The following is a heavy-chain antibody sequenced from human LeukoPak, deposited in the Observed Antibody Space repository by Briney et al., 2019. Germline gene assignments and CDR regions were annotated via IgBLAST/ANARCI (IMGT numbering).Heavy chain of an antibody. D-gene: IGHD7-27*01. Sequence: ASVKVSCKASGYSFTSYDINWVRQTTGQGLEWMGWMNPNSGNTGYAQKFQDRITFFRNTSISTAYMELSSLKSEDTAVYFCARGSSNNWGKIDYWGQGPWSPSSQ. J-gene: IGHJ4*02. CDR2: MNPNSGNT. CDR1: GYSFTSYD. V-gene: IGHV1-8*03. CDR3: ARGSSNNWGKIDY.